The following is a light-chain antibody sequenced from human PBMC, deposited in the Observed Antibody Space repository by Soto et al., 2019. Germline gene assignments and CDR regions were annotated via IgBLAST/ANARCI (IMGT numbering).Light chain of an antibody. Sequence: QSALTQPASVSGSPGQSISVSCTGSSGDVGSYKYVSWYQQHPGKAPKLIIYEVNKRPSGVSDRFSGSKSGKTASLTVSGLQADDEADYYCSSYVGNNNLVFGGGTKVTVL. J-gene: IGLJ3*02. V-gene: IGLV2-8*01. CDR3: SSYVGNNNLV. CDR2: EVN. CDR1: SGDVGSYKY.